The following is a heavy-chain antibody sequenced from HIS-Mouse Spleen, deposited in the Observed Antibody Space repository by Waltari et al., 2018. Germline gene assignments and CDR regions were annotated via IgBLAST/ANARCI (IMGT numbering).Heavy chain of an antibody. Sequence: QLQLQESGPGLVKPSETLSLTCTVSACSISSSSYYWGWIRQPPGTGLGWIGGIYYIGSTYYNPSLKRRVTISVDTSKNQFSLKLSSVTAADTAVYYCAREIPYSSSWYDWYFDLWGRGTLVTVSS. J-gene: IGHJ2*01. D-gene: IGHD6-13*01. V-gene: IGHV4-39*07. CDR2: IYYIGST. CDR1: ACSISSSSYY. CDR3: AREIPYSSSWYDWYFDL.